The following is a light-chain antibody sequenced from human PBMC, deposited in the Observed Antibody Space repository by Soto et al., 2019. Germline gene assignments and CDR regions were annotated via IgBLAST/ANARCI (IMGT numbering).Light chain of an antibody. CDR1: QSVSSN. CDR3: QQYNNWPPDT. Sequence: EIVMTQSPATLSVSPGERATLSCRASQSVSSNLAWYQKKPGQAPRLLIYGAYTRATGIPARFSGSGSGTEFTLTISGLQSEDFAVYYCQQYNNWPPDTFGQGTKLEIK. V-gene: IGKV3-15*01. CDR2: GAY. J-gene: IGKJ2*01.